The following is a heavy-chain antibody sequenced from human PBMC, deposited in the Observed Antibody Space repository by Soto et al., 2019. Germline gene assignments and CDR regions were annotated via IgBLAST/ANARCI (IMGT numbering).Heavy chain of an antibody. Sequence: QVQLQQWGAGLLKPSETLSLTCAVYGGSFSGYYWSWIRQPPGKGLEWIGEINHSGSTNYSPSIKSRVTISVHTSKNQFSLKLSSVTAADTAVYYCARGYSYGYKGYWGQGTLVTVSS. CDR3: ARGYSYGYKGY. CDR2: INHSGST. J-gene: IGHJ4*02. CDR1: GGSFSGYY. D-gene: IGHD5-18*01. V-gene: IGHV4-34*01.